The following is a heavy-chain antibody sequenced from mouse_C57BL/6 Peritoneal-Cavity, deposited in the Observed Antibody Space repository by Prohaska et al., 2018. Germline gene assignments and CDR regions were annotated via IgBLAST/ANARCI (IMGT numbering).Heavy chain of an antibody. CDR3: ARVVTAEAMDY. J-gene: IGHJ4*01. D-gene: IGHD2-2*01. Sequence: EVKLLQSGGCLVQPGGSLKLSCAASGIDFSRYWMSWVRRAPGKGLEWIGESNPDSSTINYAPSLKDKFIISRDNAKNTLYLQMSKVRSEDTALYYCARVVTAEAMDYWGQGTSVTVSS. CDR1: GIDFSRYW. CDR2: SNPDSSTI. V-gene: IGHV4-1*01.